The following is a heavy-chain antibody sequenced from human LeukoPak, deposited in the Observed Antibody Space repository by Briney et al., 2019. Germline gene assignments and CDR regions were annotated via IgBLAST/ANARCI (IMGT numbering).Heavy chain of an antibody. D-gene: IGHD3-16*01. CDR2: VYYSGST. V-gene: IGHV4-61*01. J-gene: IGHJ6*03. CDR1: GGSISSDSHY. Sequence: PSETLSLTCTASGGSISSDSHYWNWIRQPPGKGLEWIGYVYYSGSTNYSPSLKSRVTISVDTSKNQFSLKLSSVTAADTAVYHCARGYAGQPYYMDVWGKGTSVTVSS. CDR3: ARGYAGQPYYMDV.